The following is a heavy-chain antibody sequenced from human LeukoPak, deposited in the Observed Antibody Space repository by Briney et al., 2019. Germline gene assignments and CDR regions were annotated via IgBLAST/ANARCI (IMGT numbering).Heavy chain of an antibody. Sequence: PSETLSLTCTVSGGSISSYYWSWIRQPPGKGLEWIGYIYYSGSTNYKPSLKSRVTISVDTSKNQFSLKLSSVTAADTAVYYCARVRYCSGGSCYKGAFDIWGQGTMVTVSS. CDR1: GGSISSYY. CDR2: IYYSGST. CDR3: ARVRYCSGGSCYKGAFDI. J-gene: IGHJ3*02. V-gene: IGHV4-59*01. D-gene: IGHD2-15*01.